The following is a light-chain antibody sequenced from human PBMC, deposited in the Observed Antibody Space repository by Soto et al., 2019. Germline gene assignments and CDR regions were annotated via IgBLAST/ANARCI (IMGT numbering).Light chain of an antibody. J-gene: IGKJ3*01. CDR1: QSGSANY. CDR3: HQYGSPPFP. CDR2: GAS. V-gene: IGKV3-20*01. Sequence: EVVLTQSPATLSLSPGERATLSCRANQSGSANYLAWYQQKPGQAPRLLIYGASSRATAIPDRFSGSGSGTDFTLTISRLEPEDFAVFYCHQYGSPPFPFGPGTKVDIK.